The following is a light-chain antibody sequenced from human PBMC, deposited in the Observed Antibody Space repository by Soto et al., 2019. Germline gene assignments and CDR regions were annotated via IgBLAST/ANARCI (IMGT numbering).Light chain of an antibody. Sequence: EIVLTQSPATLCLSPGERATLSCRASQSVSSYLAWYQQKPGQAPGLLIYDASTRATGIPARFSGSGSGTDFTLTISSLQPEGFAVYYCQQRSNWPPITFGQGTRLEIK. CDR1: QSVSSY. CDR2: DAS. V-gene: IGKV3-11*01. CDR3: QQRSNWPPIT. J-gene: IGKJ5*01.